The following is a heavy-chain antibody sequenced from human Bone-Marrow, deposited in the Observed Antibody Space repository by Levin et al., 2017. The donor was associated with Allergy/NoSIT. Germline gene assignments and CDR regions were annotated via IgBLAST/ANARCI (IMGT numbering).Heavy chain of an antibody. CDR1: GYTFIDYY. Sequence: RASVKVSCKASGYTFIDYYIHWVRQAPGQGLEWMGWINPKSGGRNSAQKFQGRVTLTRDTSISTAYMELNKMTSDDTAVYYCARALGSDVDYWGQGTLVTVSS. J-gene: IGHJ4*02. V-gene: IGHV1-2*02. CDR3: ARALGSDVDY. D-gene: IGHD2-21*02. CDR2: INPKSGGR.